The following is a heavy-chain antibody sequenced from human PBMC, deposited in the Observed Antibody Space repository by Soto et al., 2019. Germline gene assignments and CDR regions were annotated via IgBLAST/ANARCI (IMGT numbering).Heavy chain of an antibody. CDR2: IYHSGST. J-gene: IGHJ4*02. Sequence: VQLQESGPGLVKPSGTLSLTCAVSSGSIRSSNCWSWVRQTPGKGLDWIGEIYHSGSTNYNPSLKSRATLSVDKSNNQCSLKLSSVTDADTSVYYCASVRYGDLFDSWGQGTLVTVSS. V-gene: IGHV4-4*02. CDR3: ASVRYGDLFDS. CDR1: SGSIRSSNC. D-gene: IGHD4-17*01.